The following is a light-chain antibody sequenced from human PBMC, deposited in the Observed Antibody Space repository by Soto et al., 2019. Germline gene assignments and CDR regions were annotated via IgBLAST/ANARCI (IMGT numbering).Light chain of an antibody. Sequence: QSVLTQPASVSGSPGQSITISCTGTSSDVGAYNYVSWYQQHPGKAPKLMIYEVSNQPSGVSNRFSGSKSGNTASLTISGLQAEDEADYYCTSYTRTSTLYVFGTGTKVTVL. V-gene: IGLV2-14*01. CDR3: TSYTRTSTLYV. CDR1: SSDVGAYNY. CDR2: EVS. J-gene: IGLJ1*01.